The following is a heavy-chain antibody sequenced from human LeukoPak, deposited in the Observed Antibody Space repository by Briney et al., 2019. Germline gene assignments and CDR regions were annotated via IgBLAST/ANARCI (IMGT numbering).Heavy chain of an antibody. D-gene: IGHD3-10*01. CDR2: VHSSGST. J-gene: IGHJ4*02. CDR3: AREAVDYGSGSHDY. Sequence: SETLSLTCIVSGASIGSFYWSWIRQPAGKGLEWIGRVHSSGSTNYIPSIKSRVTMSVDTSKNQFSLKLNSVTAADTAMYYCAREAVDYGSGSHDYWGQGTLVTVSS. CDR1: GASIGSFY. V-gene: IGHV4-4*07.